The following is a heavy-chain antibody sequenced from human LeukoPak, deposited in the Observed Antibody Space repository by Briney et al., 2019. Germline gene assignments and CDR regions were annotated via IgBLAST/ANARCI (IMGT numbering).Heavy chain of an antibody. CDR1: GVSISSYY. D-gene: IGHD4-17*01. J-gene: IGHJ3*02. CDR3: ASDYGDYEGAFDN. V-gene: IGHV4-59*01. CDR2: IYHSGST. Sequence: SETLSLTCTVSGVSISSYYWSWVRQPPGKGLEWLGYIYHSGSTKNNPSLKSRVTISVDTSKNQYSLKLSSVTAADTAVYYCASDYGDYEGAFDNWGQGTMVTVSS.